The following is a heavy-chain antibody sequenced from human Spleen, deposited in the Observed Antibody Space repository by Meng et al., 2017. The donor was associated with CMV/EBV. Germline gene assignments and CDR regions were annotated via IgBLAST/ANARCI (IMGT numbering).Heavy chain of an antibody. CDR1: GGSVRSGASS. CDR2: ISHRGST. V-gene: IGHV4-31*03. CDR3: AGAGRTFEY. D-gene: IGHD1-14*01. Sequence: LPCSGSGGSVRSGASSWTWVRQHPGKGLEWIGYISHRGSTLYNPSLESRLTISVDTSMNQFSLTLTSVSAADTAVYYCAGAGRTFEYWGQGALVTVSS. J-gene: IGHJ4*02.